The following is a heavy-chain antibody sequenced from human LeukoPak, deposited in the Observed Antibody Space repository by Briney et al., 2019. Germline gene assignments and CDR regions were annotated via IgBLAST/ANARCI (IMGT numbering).Heavy chain of an antibody. J-gene: IGHJ4*02. CDR2: ISYDGSNK. Sequence: GGSLRLSCAASGFTFSSYAMHWVRQAPGKGLEWVAVISYDGSNKYYADSVKGRFTISRDNSKNTLYLQMNSLRAEDTAVYYCARDLFVRSSTSCPGGYWGQGTLVTVSS. D-gene: IGHD2-2*01. V-gene: IGHV3-30-3*01. CDR1: GFTFSSYA. CDR3: ARDLFVRSSTSCPGGY.